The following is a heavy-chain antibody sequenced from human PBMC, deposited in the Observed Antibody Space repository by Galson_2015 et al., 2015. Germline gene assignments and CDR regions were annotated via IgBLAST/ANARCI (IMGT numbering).Heavy chain of an antibody. Sequence: SLRLSCAAAGFTFSSGAMSWVRQAPGKGPEWVSAISAGGISTYYADSVKGRFTISRDNSRNTLFLQMNSLRAEDTALYYCAKGGGNWAFDIWGQGTMVTVSS. CDR2: ISAGGIST. D-gene: IGHD4-23*01. CDR1: GFTFSSGA. J-gene: IGHJ3*02. V-gene: IGHV3-23*01. CDR3: AKGGGNWAFDI.